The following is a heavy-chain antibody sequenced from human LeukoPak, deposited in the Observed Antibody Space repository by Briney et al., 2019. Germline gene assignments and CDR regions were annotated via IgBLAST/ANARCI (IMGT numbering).Heavy chain of an antibody. V-gene: IGHV3-30*04. J-gene: IGHJ4*02. Sequence: GRSLRLSCAASGFIFSSYAMHWVREAPGKGLEWVAIISYDGSNKYYADSVKGRFTISRDNSKNTLYLQMNSLRAEDTAVYYCAKVRYVDYWGQGTLVTVSS. CDR1: GFIFSSYA. CDR3: AKVRYVDY. CDR2: ISYDGSNK. D-gene: IGHD4-17*01.